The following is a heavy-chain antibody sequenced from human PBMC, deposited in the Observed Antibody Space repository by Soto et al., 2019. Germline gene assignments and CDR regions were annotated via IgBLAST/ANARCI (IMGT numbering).Heavy chain of an antibody. CDR2: IYYSGST. CDR3: ARHPAAGSMGWFDP. J-gene: IGHJ5*02. D-gene: IGHD6-13*01. CDR1: GGSISSSSYY. V-gene: IGHV4-39*01. Sequence: SETLSLTCTVSGGSISSSSYYWGWIRQPPGKGLEWIGSIYYSGSTYYNPSLKSRVTISVDTSKNQFSLKLSSVTAADTAVYYCARHPAAGSMGWFDPWGQGTLVTVSS.